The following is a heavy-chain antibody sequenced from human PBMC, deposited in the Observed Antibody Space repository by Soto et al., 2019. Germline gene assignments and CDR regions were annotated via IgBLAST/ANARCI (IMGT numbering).Heavy chain of an antibody. CDR1: GGTFSSYD. J-gene: IGHJ4*02. Sequence: SVKVSCKASGGTFSSYDISWVRQAPGQGLEWMGGIIPIFGTANYAQKFQGRVTITADESTSTAYMELSSLRSEDTAVYYCAREVRRDGYNSDWGQGTLVTVSS. CDR2: IIPIFGTA. CDR3: AREVRRDGYNSD. D-gene: IGHD5-12*01. V-gene: IGHV1-69*13.